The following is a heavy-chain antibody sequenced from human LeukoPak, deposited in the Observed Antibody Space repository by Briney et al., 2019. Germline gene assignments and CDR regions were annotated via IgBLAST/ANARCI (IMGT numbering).Heavy chain of an antibody. Sequence: ASVKVSCKASGYTFTGYYMHWVRQAPGQGLEWMGWINPNSGGTNYAQKFQGRVTMTRDTSISTAYMELSRLRSDDTAVYYCASREPLKYGSGSYQEFDYWGQGTLVTVSS. CDR3: ASREPLKYGSGSYQEFDY. CDR1: GYTFTGYY. CDR2: INPNSGGT. D-gene: IGHD3-10*01. V-gene: IGHV1-2*02. J-gene: IGHJ4*02.